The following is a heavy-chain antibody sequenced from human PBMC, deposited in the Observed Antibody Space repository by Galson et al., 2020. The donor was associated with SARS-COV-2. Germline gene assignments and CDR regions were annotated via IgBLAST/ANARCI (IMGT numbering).Heavy chain of an antibody. D-gene: IGHD3-22*01. J-gene: IGHJ5*02. CDR2: ISAYNGNT. Sequence: ASVTVSCKASGYTFTSYGISWVRQAPGQGLEWMGWISAYNGNTNYAQKLQGRVTMTTDTSTSTAYMELRSLRSDDTAVYYCARDNSRGGRFDPWGQGTLVTVSS. V-gene: IGHV1-18*01. CDR1: GYTFTSYG. CDR3: ARDNSRGGRFDP.